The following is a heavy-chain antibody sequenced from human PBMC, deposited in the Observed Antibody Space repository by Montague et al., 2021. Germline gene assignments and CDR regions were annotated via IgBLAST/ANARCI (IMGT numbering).Heavy chain of an antibody. CDR1: GASINSSPYD. D-gene: IGHD2-21*02. V-gene: IGHV4-39*01. J-gene: IGHJ5*02. CDR2: IYYSANT. CDR3: ARVDCDGDCYTFDP. Sequence: SETLSLTCTVSGASINSSPYDWGWIRQPPGKGLEWIGSIYYSANTYYNPSLKSRLSISVDTTKNQFSLRLKSVTAADTEVYHCARVDCDGDCYTFDPWGQGTLVTVSS.